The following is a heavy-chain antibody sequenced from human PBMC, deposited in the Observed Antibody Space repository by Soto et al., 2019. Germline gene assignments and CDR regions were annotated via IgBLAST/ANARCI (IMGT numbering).Heavy chain of an antibody. CDR2: IIPILGIA. V-gene: IGHV1-69*04. CDR3: AREGVVVVPAASFGY. J-gene: IGHJ4*02. CDR1: GGTFSSYT. Sequence: SVKVSCKASGGTFSSYTISWVRQAPGQGLEWMGRIIPILGIANYAQKFQGRVTITADKSTSTAYMELSSLRSEDTAVYYCAREGVVVVPAASFGYWGQGTLVTVSS. D-gene: IGHD2-2*01.